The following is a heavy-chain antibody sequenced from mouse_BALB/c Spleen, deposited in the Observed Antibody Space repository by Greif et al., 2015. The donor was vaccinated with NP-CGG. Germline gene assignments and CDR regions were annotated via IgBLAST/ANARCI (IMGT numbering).Heavy chain of an antibody. D-gene: IGHD2-14*01. Sequence: VQLKQSGPELVKPGASVKVSCKASGYAFTSYNMYWVKQSHGKSLEWIGYIDPYNGGTSYNQKFKGKATLTVDKSSSTAYMQLSSLTSDDSAVYFCARGYRFYAMDYWGQGTSVTVSS. CDR2: IDPYNGGT. CDR3: ARGYRFYAMDY. J-gene: IGHJ4*01. V-gene: IGHV1S135*01. CDR1: GYAFTSYN.